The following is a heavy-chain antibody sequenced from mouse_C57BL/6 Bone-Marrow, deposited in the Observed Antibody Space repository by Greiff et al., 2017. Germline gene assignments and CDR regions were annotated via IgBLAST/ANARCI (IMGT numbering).Heavy chain of an antibody. J-gene: IGHJ4*01. CDR2: IRLKSDNYAT. V-gene: IGHV6-3*01. CDR3: TAKYYGSSYKGMDY. D-gene: IGHD1-1*01. CDR1: GFTFSNYW. Sequence: EVKLVESGGGLVQPGGSMKLSCVASGFTFSNYWMNWVRQSPEKGLEWVAQIRLKSDNYATHYAESVKGRFTISRDDSKSSVYLQMNNLRAEDTGIYYCTAKYYGSSYKGMDYWGQGTSVTVSS.